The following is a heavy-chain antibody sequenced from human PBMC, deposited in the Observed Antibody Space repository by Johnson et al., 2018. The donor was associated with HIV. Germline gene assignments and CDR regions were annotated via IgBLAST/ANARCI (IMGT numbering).Heavy chain of an antibody. CDR2: IKSKTDGGTT. CDR3: ARDPFMAGLYAFDI. V-gene: IGHV3-15*01. Sequence: VQLVESGGGLVQPGGSLRLSCAASGFTFTSYAMSWVRQAPGKGLEWVGRIKSKTDGGTTDYAAPVKGRFTISRDDSKNTLYLQMNSLRAEDTAVYYCARDPFMAGLYAFDIWGQGTMVTVSS. J-gene: IGHJ3*02. D-gene: IGHD3/OR15-3a*01. CDR1: GFTFTSYA.